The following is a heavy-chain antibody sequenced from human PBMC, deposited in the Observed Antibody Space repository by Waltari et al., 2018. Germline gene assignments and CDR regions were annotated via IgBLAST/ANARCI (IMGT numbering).Heavy chain of an antibody. V-gene: IGHV4-34*02. J-gene: IGHJ5*02. Sequence: QVQLQQWGAGLLKPSETQSLTCAVSGGSFSGYYWTWIRQPPGKGLDWIGDITHTGTTNYNSSRKSRVTMSIDTSKNQFSLTVTSVTAADTAIYYCAARRRSSGAGFDPWGQGTLVTVSS. CDR1: GGSFSGYY. D-gene: IGHD6-6*01. CDR2: ITHTGTT. CDR3: AARRRSSGAGFDP.